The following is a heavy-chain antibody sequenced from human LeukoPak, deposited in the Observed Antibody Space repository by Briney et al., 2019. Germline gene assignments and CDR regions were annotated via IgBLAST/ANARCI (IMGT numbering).Heavy chain of an antibody. CDR2: INPNSGGT. CDR1: GYTFTGYY. D-gene: IGHD2-8*01. J-gene: IGHJ4*02. CDR3: ARLRTRDIVLMVYAMDFDY. V-gene: IGHV1-2*02. Sequence: ASVKVSCKASGYTFTGYYMHWVRQAPGQGLEWMGWINPNSGGTNYAQKFQGRVTMTRDTSTSTAYMELSRLRSDDTAVYYCARLRTRDIVLMVYAMDFDYWGQGTLVTVSS.